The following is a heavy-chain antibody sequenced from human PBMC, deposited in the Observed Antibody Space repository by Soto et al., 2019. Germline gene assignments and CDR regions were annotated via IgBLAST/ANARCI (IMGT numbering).Heavy chain of an antibody. V-gene: IGHV1-18*01. CDR3: ARDGCSGGSCYSGFDY. Sequence: QVQLVQSGAEVKKPGASVKVSCKASGYTFSSHGISWVRQAPGQGLEWMGWISTYNGNTNYAQKPQGRVTMTXXTXTXXAYMELRSLRTDDTAIYYCARDGCSGGSCYSGFDYWGQGTLVTVSS. J-gene: IGHJ4*02. CDR1: GYTFSSHG. D-gene: IGHD2-15*01. CDR2: ISTYNGNT.